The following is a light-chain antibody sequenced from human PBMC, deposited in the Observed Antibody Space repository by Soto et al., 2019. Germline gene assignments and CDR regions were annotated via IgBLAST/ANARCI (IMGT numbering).Light chain of an antibody. Sequence: IVMTQSPATLSVSPGERVTLSCRASQSIGYSLAWYQQKPGQAPRLLMQGASNRATGIPVRFSGSGSGTEHNLTISSLQSEDFAVYYRQQYKNWYTFGQGTKLEIK. J-gene: IGKJ2*01. V-gene: IGKV3-15*01. CDR2: GAS. CDR3: QQYKNWYT. CDR1: QSIGYS.